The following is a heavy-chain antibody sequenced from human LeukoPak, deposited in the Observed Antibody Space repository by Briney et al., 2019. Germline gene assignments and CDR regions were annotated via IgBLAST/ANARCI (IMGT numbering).Heavy chain of an antibody. J-gene: IGHJ4*02. D-gene: IGHD2-21*02. Sequence: GGSLRLSCAVSGFTFSSYWMSWVRQAPGKGLEWVADIKEDGTEKYYQDSVKGRFTISRDNAKNSLYLQMNSLRAEDTAVYYCAREPGLVTASFDYWGQGTLVTVSS. CDR3: AREPGLVTASFDY. CDR2: IKEDGTEK. V-gene: IGHV3-7*03. CDR1: GFTFSSYW.